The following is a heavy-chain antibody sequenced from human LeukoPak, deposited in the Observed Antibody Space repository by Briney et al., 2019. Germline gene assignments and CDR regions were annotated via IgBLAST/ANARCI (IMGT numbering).Heavy chain of an antibody. CDR2: FDPEDGET. V-gene: IGHV1-24*01. D-gene: IGHD3-10*01. Sequence: ASVKVSCKVSGYTLTELSMHWVRQAPGKGLEWMGGFDPEDGETIYAQKFQGRVTMTEDTSTDTAYMELSSLRSDDTAVYYCARVSPITMVRGVISGAFDIWGQGTMVTVSS. CDR3: ARVSPITMVRGVISGAFDI. J-gene: IGHJ3*02. CDR1: GYTLTELS.